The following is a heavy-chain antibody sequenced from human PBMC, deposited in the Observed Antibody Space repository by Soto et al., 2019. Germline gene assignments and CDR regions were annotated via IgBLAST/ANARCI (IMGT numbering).Heavy chain of an antibody. Sequence: SETLCLTCTVSGGSSSSYYWSWIRQPPGKGLEWIGFIHYSGSTNYNPSLKSRVTMSVDTSKNQFSLKLSSVTAADTAVYYCATFRGGGAGEYFDYWGQGALVTVSS. V-gene: IGHV4-59*08. J-gene: IGHJ4*02. D-gene: IGHD1-26*01. CDR2: IHYSGST. CDR3: ATFRGGGAGEYFDY. CDR1: GGSSSSYY.